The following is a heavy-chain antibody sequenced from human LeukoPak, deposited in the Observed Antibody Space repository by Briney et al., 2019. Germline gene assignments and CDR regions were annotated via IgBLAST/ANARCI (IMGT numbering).Heavy chain of an antibody. V-gene: IGHV3-23*01. D-gene: IGHD6-19*01. CDR3: AKFSISSSGWYGDYFDY. Sequence: GGSLRLSCAASGFTFSSYAMSWVRQAPGKGLEWVSAISGSGGSTYYADSVKGRFTISRDNSKNTLYLQMNSLRAEDTAVYYCAKFSISSSGWYGDYFDYWGQGTLVTVSS. J-gene: IGHJ4*02. CDR2: ISGSGGST. CDR1: GFTFSSYA.